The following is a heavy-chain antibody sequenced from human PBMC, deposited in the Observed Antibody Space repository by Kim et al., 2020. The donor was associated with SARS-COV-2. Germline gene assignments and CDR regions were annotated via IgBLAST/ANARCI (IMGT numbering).Heavy chain of an antibody. D-gene: IGHD4-17*01. V-gene: IGHV3-15*01. CDR2: TT. CDR3: TTCAYGGKGF. J-gene: IGHJ4*02. Sequence: TTEYAAPVKGRFTISRDDSNTTLYLQMNSLETEDTAVYYCTTCAYGGKGFWGQGTLVTVSS.